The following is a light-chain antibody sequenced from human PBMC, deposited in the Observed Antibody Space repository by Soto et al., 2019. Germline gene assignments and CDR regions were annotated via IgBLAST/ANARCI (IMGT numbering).Light chain of an antibody. J-gene: IGKJ1*01. V-gene: IGKV1-39*01. CDR1: QSISSY. CDR2: AAS. Sequence: DIQMTQSPSSLSASVGDRVTITCRASQSISSYLNWYQQKPGKAPKLLIYAASSLQSGVPSRFSVSGSGTDFTLTISSLQPEDFATYYCQQSYCTLWTFGQGTKVEIK. CDR3: QQSYCTLWT.